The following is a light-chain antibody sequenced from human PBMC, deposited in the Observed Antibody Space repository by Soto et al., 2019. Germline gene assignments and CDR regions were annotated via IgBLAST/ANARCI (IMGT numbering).Light chain of an antibody. CDR1: QSVSNN. CDR2: GAS. V-gene: IGKV3-20*01. CDR3: QQYGSSRGT. Sequence: EIVMTQSPATLSVSPGGRATLSCRASQSVSNNLAWYQQKPGQAPRLLIYGASSRVTGIPDRFSGSGSGSDFTLTISRLEPEDFAVYYCQQYGSSRGTFGQGTRLEIK. J-gene: IGKJ5*01.